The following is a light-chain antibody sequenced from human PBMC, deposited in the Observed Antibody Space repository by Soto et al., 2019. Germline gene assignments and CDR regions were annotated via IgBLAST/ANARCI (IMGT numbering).Light chain of an antibody. CDR1: SSDVGGYKY. CDR2: GVT. CDR3: SSYTSASTLLYL. J-gene: IGLJ1*01. V-gene: IGLV2-14*01. Sequence: QSALTQPASVSGSPGQSITISCTGTSSDVGGYKYVSWYQQHPGIAPKLLIYGVTNRPSGVSTRFSGSTSGNTASLTISGLQAEDEADYHCSSYTSASTLLYLFGTGTKLTVL.